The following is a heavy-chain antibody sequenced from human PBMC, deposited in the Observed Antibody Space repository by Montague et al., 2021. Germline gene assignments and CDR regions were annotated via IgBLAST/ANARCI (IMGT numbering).Heavy chain of an antibody. J-gene: IGHJ6*03. CDR2: IYWDADK. Sequence: PALVKPTQTLTLTCTFSGFSLTSSGVGVGWIRQPPGKALEWLGVIYWDADKRYSPSLQNRLIITHDASRNQVILTLNDLDPMDTGTYFCAHTRYVIPFYFYMDVWGKGTTVTVSS. V-gene: IGHV2-5*02. CDR3: AHTRYVIPFYFYMDV. D-gene: IGHD2-2*01. CDR1: GFSLTSSGVG.